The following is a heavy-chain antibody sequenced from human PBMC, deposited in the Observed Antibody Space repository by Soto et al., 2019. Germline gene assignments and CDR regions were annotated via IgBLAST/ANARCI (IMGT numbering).Heavy chain of an antibody. J-gene: IGHJ4*02. D-gene: IGHD4-17*01. Sequence: KVSCKASGYTFTTYWIGWVRQMPGKGLEWMAIIYPDDSDSRYSPSFQGQVTISADKSISTAYLQWSSLKASDTAIYYCVATYGDYLDYWGQGTLVTVSS. V-gene: IGHV5-51*01. CDR2: IYPDDSDS. CDR1: GYTFTTYW. CDR3: VATYGDYLDY.